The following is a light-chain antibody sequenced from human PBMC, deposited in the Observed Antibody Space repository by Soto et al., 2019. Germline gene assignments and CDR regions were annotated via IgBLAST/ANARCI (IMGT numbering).Light chain of an antibody. CDR1: SGDIGSYNR. V-gene: IGLV2-14*01. J-gene: IGLJ1*01. CDR2: EVT. CDR3: SSYTNINTRACV. Sequence: QSLLTHPASVSGSPGQSITISCTGTSGDIGSYNRVSWYQQHPGKAPKLIIYEVTDRPSGVSNRFSGSKSGNTASLTISGLQAEDEAEYYCSSYTNINTRACVFGAGTKVTVL.